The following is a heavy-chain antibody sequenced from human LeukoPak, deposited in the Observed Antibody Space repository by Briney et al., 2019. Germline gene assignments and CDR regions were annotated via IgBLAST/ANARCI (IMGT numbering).Heavy chain of an antibody. J-gene: IGHJ4*02. D-gene: IGHD3-22*01. CDR3: ARAAYYYDSSGYYYLDY. CDR1: GFTFSDYY. CDR2: ISSSGSTI. V-gene: IGHV3-11*01. Sequence: GGSLRLSCAASGFTFSDYYMSWIPQAPGKGLEWVSYISSSGSTIYYADSVKGRFTISRDNAKNSLYLQMNSLRAEDTAVYYCARAAYYYDSSGYYYLDYWGQGTLVTVSS.